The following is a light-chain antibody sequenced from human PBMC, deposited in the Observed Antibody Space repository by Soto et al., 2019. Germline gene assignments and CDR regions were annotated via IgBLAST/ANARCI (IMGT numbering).Light chain of an antibody. CDR2: SAS. CDR1: QSVNNN. V-gene: IGKV3-15*01. Sequence: EIVMTQSPVTLSVSPGERATLSCTASQSVNNNVAWYQQKPGHTPRLLIYSASIGATGTPARFSGSGSGSDFTLTISSLQSEDFATYYCQQYYSYPQTFGQGTKLEIK. J-gene: IGKJ2*01. CDR3: QQYYSYPQT.